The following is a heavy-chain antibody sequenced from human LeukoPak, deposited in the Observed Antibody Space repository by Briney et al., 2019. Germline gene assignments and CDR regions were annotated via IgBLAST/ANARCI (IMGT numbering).Heavy chain of an antibody. J-gene: IGHJ4*02. CDR1: GGTFSSNA. CDR3: ARGPQDYYDSSGYYYFDY. V-gene: IGHV1-69*13. CDR2: IIPIFGTA. D-gene: IGHD3-22*01. Sequence: SVTVSCTGSGGTFSSNAISWVRQAPGQGLEWMGGIIPIFGTANYAQKFQGRVTITADESTSTAYMELSSLRSEDTAVYYCARGPQDYYDSSGYYYFDYWGQRTLVTVSS.